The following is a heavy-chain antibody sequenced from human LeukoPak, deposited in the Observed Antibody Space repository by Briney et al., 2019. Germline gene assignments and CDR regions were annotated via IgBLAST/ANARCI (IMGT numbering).Heavy chain of an antibody. CDR3: AKDREAGGGLETYFDY. J-gene: IGHJ4*02. Sequence: HTGGSLRLSCAASGFTFNSYVMSWVRQAPGKGLEWVSGISWNSGSIGYADSVKGRFTISRDNAKNSLYLQMNSLRAEDTALYYCAKDREAGGGLETYFDYWGQGTLVTVSS. V-gene: IGHV3-9*01. D-gene: IGHD1-26*01. CDR2: ISWNSGSI. CDR1: GFTFNSYV.